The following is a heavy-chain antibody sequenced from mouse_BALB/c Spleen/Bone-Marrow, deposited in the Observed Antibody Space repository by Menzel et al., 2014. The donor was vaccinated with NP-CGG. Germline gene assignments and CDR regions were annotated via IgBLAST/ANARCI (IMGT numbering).Heavy chain of an antibody. Sequence: VQLQQSGSVLVRPGASVKLSCKASGYTFTSSWMHWAKQRPGQGLEWIGEIHPNTDNTNYDEKFKSKATLTADTSSSTAYVDLSSLTSEDSAVYYCARHHRYAYYFDYWGQGTTLTVSS. J-gene: IGHJ2*01. CDR1: GYTFTSSW. D-gene: IGHD2-14*01. CDR3: ARHHRYAYYFDY. CDR2: IHPNTDNT. V-gene: IGHV1S130*01.